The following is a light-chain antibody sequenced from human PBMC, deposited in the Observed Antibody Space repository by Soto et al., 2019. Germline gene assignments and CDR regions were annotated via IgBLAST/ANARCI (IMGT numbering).Light chain of an antibody. J-gene: IGKJ4*01. Sequence: DIQMTQSPSTLSASIGDRVTITCRASQGISSSLAWYQQEPGKAPKLLIYAASSLQSGVPSRFSGSGSGTDFTLTISSLQPEDFATYYCQQSYSTPLTFGRGTKVDIK. CDR1: QGISSS. CDR2: AAS. V-gene: IGKV1-39*01. CDR3: QQSYSTPLT.